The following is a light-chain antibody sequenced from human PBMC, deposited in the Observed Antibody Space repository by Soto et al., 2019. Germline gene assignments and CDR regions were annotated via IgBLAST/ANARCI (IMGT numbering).Light chain of an antibody. J-gene: IGLJ3*02. Sequence: QSALTQPASVSGSPGQSITISCTGTSSDVGDYNYVSWYQQHPGKAPKLMIYEVSNRPSGVSNRFSGSKSGNTASLTISGPQAEDEADYYCSSYTSSSWVFGGGTKLTVL. V-gene: IGLV2-14*01. CDR1: SSDVGDYNY. CDR2: EVS. CDR3: SSYTSSSWV.